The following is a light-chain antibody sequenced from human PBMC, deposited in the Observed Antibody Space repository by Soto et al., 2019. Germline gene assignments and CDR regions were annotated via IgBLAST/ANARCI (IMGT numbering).Light chain of an antibody. CDR3: QQSYSAPPT. CDR2: WAS. J-gene: IGKJ4*01. CDR1: HSGLDRSNNKHY. Sequence: DIVNTQSPNSLSVWLGATPTISAKSSHSGLDRSNNKHYLAWYQQKPGQPPKVLIYWASNRESGVPDRFSGSGSGTEFTLTISSLQPEDFATYYCQQSYSAPPTFGGGTKVDIK. V-gene: IGKV4-1*01.